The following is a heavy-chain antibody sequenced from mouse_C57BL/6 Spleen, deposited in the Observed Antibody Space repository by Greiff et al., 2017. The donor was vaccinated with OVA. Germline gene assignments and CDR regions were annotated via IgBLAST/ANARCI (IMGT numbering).Heavy chain of an antibody. V-gene: IGHV1-59*01. Sequence: QVQLQQPGAELVRPGTSVKLSCTASGYTFTSYWMHWVKQRPGQGLEWIGVIDTSDSYTNYTQKFKGKATLTVDTSSSTAYMPLSSLTSEDSAVYYCARSGVGNYFDYWGQGTTVTVSS. J-gene: IGHJ2*01. CDR2: IDTSDSYT. CDR1: GYTFTSYW. CDR3: ARSGVGNYFDY. D-gene: IGHD1-1*02.